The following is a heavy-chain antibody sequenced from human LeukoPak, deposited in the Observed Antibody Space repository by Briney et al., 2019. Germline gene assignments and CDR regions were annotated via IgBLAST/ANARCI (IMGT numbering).Heavy chain of an antibody. CDR3: ARVYDSSGYYYYNWFDP. J-gene: IGHJ5*02. Sequence: SETLSLTCAVYGGSFSGYYWSWIRQPPGKGLEWVGEINHSGSTNYNTSLKSRVTISVDTSKNQFSLKLSSVTAADTAVYDCARVYDSSGYYYYNWFDPWGQGTLVTVSS. D-gene: IGHD3-22*01. CDR1: GGSFSGYY. CDR2: INHSGST. V-gene: IGHV4-34*01.